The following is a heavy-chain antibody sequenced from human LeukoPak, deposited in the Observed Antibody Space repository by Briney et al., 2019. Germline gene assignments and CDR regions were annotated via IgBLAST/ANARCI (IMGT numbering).Heavy chain of an antibody. J-gene: IGHJ3*02. CDR2: IKSKTDGGTR. CDR3: TSCYYDSSGYPDDFHI. Sequence: GGSLRLSCAASGFTFNNAWMSWVRQAPAKGLEWVGRIKSKTDGGTRDYAAPVKGRFTISRDDSKNTLYLQMNSLKTEDTAVYYCTSCYYDSSGYPDDFHIWGQGTMVTVSS. D-gene: IGHD3-22*01. CDR1: GFTFNNAW. V-gene: IGHV3-15*01.